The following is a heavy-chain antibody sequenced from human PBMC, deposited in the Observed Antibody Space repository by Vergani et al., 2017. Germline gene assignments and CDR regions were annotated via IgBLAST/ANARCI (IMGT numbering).Heavy chain of an antibody. V-gene: IGHV3-33*01. CDR1: GFTFRSHG. J-gene: IGHJ5*01. CDR2: IWDDGSNK. D-gene: IGHD5-12*01. Sequence: QVQLVESEGGVVQPGRSLTLSCVASGFTFRSHGMHWVRQAPGKGLEWVAVIWDDGSNKYYGDSVKGRFTISRDNSKNTLYLQMNSLRVEDTAVYYCARGGNEKSLDSWGQGTLVTVSS. CDR3: ARGGNEKSLDS.